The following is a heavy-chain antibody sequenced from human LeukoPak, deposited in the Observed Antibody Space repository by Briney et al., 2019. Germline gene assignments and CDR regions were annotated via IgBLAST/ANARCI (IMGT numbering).Heavy chain of an antibody. CDR2: ISAYNGNT. D-gene: IGHD3-22*01. CDR3: ARGYYYDSSGYYYFDY. V-gene: IGHV1-18*01. Sequence: ASVKVSCKASGGTFSSYAISWVRQAPGQGLEWMGWISAYNGNTNYAQKLQGRVTMTTDTSTSTAYMELRSLRSDDTAVYYCARGYYYDSSGYYYFDYWGQGTLVTVSS. CDR1: GGTFSSYA. J-gene: IGHJ4*02.